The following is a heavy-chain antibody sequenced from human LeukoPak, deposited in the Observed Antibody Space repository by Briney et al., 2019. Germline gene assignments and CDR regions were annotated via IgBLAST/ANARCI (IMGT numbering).Heavy chain of an antibody. CDR2: INSDGSST. D-gene: IGHD2-2*01. CDR1: GFTFSSYW. V-gene: IGHV3-74*01. CDR3: ARDLKEYQLLVGIDP. Sequence: PGGSLRLSCAASGFTFSSYWMHWVRQAPGKGLVWVSRINSDGSSTRYADSVKGRFTISRDNAKNTLYLQMNSLRAEDTAVYYCARDLKEYQLLVGIDPWGQGTLVTVSS. J-gene: IGHJ5*02.